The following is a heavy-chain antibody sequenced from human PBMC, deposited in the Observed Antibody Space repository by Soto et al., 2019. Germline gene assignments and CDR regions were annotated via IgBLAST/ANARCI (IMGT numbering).Heavy chain of an antibody. V-gene: IGHV3-23*01. CDR1: GFTFSNYA. CDR2: ISGSGGST. Sequence: EVQLLESGGGLVQPGGSLRLSCAASGFTFSNYAMNWVRQAPGKGLEWISVISGSGGSTYYADSVKGRFTISRDNSKNRLNLQMISVRAEDTAVYYCAKRASGSYFDYWSQGTLGTGSS. J-gene: IGHJ4*02. CDR3: AKRASGSYFDY. D-gene: IGHD3-10*01.